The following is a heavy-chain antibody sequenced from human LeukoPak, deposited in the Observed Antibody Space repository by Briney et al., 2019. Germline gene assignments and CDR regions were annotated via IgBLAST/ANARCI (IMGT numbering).Heavy chain of an antibody. V-gene: IGHV3-64D*06. CDR2: ISMNVQTT. D-gene: IGHD1-1*01. Sequence: PGGSLRLSCSASGFTFTSHVMHWVRQAPGKGLQYVSGISMNVQTTYYAGSVKGRFTISRDSSKNTVYLQMYSLTAEDTAVYYCVREGLERRTNFDYWGQGTLVSVSS. J-gene: IGHJ4*02. CDR3: VREGLERRTNFDY. CDR1: GFTFTSHV.